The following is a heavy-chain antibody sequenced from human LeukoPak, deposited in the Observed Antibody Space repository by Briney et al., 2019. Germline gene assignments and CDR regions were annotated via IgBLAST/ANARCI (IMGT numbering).Heavy chain of an antibody. CDR3: ATAYDIDV. CDR1: GGSISNYY. J-gene: IGHJ6*02. CDR2: IYYTGTT. V-gene: IGHV4-59*01. Sequence: SETLSLTCTVSGGSISNYYWSWIRQPPGKALEWIGYIYYTGTTKYNPSLKSRATISLDTSKNQFSLKLTSVTAADVVLFYHATAYDIDVWGQGTTVTVSS.